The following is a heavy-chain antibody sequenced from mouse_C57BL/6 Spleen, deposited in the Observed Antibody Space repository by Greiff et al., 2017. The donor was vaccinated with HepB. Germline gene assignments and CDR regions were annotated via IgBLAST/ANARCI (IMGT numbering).Heavy chain of an antibody. CDR1: GYTFTSYW. D-gene: IGHD2-5*01. CDR3: ASRDSNYLYAMDY. CDR2: INPSNGGT. J-gene: IGHJ4*01. V-gene: IGHV1-53*01. Sequence: VQLQQPGTELVKPGASVKLSCKASGYTFTSYWMHWVKQRPGQGLEWIGNINPSNGGTNYNEKFKSKATLTVDKASSTAYMQLSSLTSEDSAVYYCASRDSNYLYAMDYWGQGTSVTVSS.